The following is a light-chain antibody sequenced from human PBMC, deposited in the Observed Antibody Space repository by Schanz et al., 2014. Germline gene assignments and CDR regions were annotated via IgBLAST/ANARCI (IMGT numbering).Light chain of an antibody. V-gene: IGKV3-11*01. J-gene: IGKJ1*01. CDR2: DAS. CDR3: QQRGNWPWT. CDR1: QSVSSY. Sequence: EIVLTQSPATLSLSPGERATLSCRASQSVSSYLAWCQQKPGQAPRLLIYDASNRATGIPANFSGSGSGTDFTLTISSLEPEDFAVYYCQQRGNWPWTFGQGTKVEIK.